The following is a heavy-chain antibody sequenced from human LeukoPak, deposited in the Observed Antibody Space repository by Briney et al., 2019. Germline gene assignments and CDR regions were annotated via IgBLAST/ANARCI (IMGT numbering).Heavy chain of an antibody. CDR2: TYYRSRWYY. J-gene: IGHJ4*02. D-gene: IGHD6-13*01. CDR3: ASISYSSTWKTFNY. V-gene: IGHV6-1*01. CDR1: GDSVSSNSAA. Sequence: SQTLSLTCAISGDSVSSNSAAWNWIRQSPSRGLEWLGRTYYRSRWYYDYAVSVKSRITTNPDTSKNQFSLQLNSVTPEDTAVYYCASISYSSTWKTFNYWGQGTLVTVSS.